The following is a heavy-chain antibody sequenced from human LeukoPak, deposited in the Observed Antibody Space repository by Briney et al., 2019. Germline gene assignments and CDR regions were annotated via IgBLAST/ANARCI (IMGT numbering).Heavy chain of an antibody. Sequence: PGGSLRLSRAASGFTFSSYAMSWVRQAPGKGLEWVSAISGSGGSTYYADSVKGRFTISRDNSKKTLYLQMNSLRAEDTAVYYCAKPLYSSSWSNFDYWGQGTLVTVSS. J-gene: IGHJ4*02. CDR3: AKPLYSSSWSNFDY. D-gene: IGHD6-13*01. CDR2: ISGSGGST. CDR1: GFTFSSYA. V-gene: IGHV3-23*01.